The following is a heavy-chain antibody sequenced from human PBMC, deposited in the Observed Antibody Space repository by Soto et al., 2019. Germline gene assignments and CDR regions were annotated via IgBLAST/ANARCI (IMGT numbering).Heavy chain of an antibody. CDR1: GGSISSSSYY. CDR3: ARAYGSGSYTDY. Sequence: QLQLQESGPGLVKPSETLSLTCTVSGGSISSSSYYWGWIRQPPGKGLEWIGSIYYSGSTYYNPCLKSRVTLSVDTSKNLFSLKLSSVTAADTAVYYCARAYGSGSYTDYWGQGTLVTVSS. J-gene: IGHJ4*02. V-gene: IGHV4-39*01. D-gene: IGHD3-10*01. CDR2: IYYSGST.